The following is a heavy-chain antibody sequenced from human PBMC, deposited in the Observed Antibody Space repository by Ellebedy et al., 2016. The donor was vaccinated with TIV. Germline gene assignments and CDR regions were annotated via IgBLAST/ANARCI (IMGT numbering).Heavy chain of an antibody. J-gene: IGHJ6*02. CDR1: GFTFRNYH. Sequence: PGGSLRLSCTASGFTFRNYHIHWVRQAPGKGLEWVAFISYDGRNRYYGDSVKGRFTISRDNSKNTLYLQMNSLRAEDTAVYYCARSPNYPLRYSSGWSRDYYYGMDVWGQGTTVTVSS. V-gene: IGHV3-30*03. CDR2: ISYDGRNR. D-gene: IGHD6-19*01. CDR3: ARSPNYPLRYSSGWSRDYYYGMDV.